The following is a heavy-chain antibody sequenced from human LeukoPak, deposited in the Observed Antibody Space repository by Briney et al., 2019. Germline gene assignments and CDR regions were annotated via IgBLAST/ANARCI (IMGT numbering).Heavy chain of an antibody. J-gene: IGHJ6*02. CDR3: ARESVAGTGYYYYYYGMDV. V-gene: IGHV3-30*03. CDR1: GFTFNNYG. Sequence: GGSLRLSCAASGFTFNNYGMHWVRQAPGKGLEWVAVISYDGRNIHYPDSVKGRFTISRDNSKNTLYLQMNSLRAEDTAVYYCARESVAGTGYYYYYYGMDVWGQGTTVTVSS. D-gene: IGHD6-19*01. CDR2: ISYDGRNI.